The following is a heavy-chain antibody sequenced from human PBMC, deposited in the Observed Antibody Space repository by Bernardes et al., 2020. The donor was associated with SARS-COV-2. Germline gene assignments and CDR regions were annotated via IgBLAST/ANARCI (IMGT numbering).Heavy chain of an antibody. CDR2: IYNSGST. Sequence: SETLSLTCTVSGVSVDIDSYYWNWFRQPPGKGLEWIGDIYNSGSTKYNPSLKNRVTISLDTTNNQFSLTLSSVTAADTAVYYCARDRYTGYHGFDIWGQGTVVTVSS. D-gene: IGHD5-12*01. V-gene: IGHV4-61*01. J-gene: IGHJ3*02. CDR3: ARDRYTGYHGFDI. CDR1: GVSVDIDSYY.